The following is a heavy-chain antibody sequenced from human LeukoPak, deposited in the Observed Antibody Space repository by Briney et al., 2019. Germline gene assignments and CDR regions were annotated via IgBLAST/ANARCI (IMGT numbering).Heavy chain of an antibody. Sequence: ASVKVSCKASGYTFTGYYMHWVRQAPGQGLEWMGWINPNSGGTNYAQKFQGRVTMTRDTSISTAYMELSRLRSDDTAVYYCARGTRRMTTVTTSFGYWGQGTLATVSS. V-gene: IGHV1-2*02. D-gene: IGHD4-17*01. CDR3: ARGTRRMTTVTTSFGY. CDR2: INPNSGGT. CDR1: GYTFTGYY. J-gene: IGHJ4*02.